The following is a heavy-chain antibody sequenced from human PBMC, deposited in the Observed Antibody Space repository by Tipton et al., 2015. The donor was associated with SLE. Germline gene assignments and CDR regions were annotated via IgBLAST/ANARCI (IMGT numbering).Heavy chain of an antibody. Sequence: SLRLSCAASGFTFSSYAMHWVRQAPGKGLEWVAVISYDGSNKYYADSVKGRFAISRDNSKNTLYLQMNSLRAEDTAVYYCAKTPLDFYSNYLDYWGQGTLVTVSS. CDR1: GFTFSSYA. D-gene: IGHD4-11*01. V-gene: IGHV3-30*09. J-gene: IGHJ4*02. CDR3: AKTPLDFYSNYLDY. CDR2: ISYDGSNK.